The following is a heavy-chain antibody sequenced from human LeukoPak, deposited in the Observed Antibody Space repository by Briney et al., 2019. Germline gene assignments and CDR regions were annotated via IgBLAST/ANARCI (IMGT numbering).Heavy chain of an antibody. CDR2: ISGSGGST. J-gene: IGHJ4*02. D-gene: IGHD3-16*02. Sequence: GVSLRLSCAVSGFPFSSYAMSWVRQAPGKGLEWVSAISGSGGSTYYADSVKGRFTISRDNSKNTLYLQMDSLRADDSAIYYCAKTGLVHWGELSFDYWGQGTLVTVSS. CDR3: AKTGLVHWGELSFDY. CDR1: GFPFSSYA. V-gene: IGHV3-23*01.